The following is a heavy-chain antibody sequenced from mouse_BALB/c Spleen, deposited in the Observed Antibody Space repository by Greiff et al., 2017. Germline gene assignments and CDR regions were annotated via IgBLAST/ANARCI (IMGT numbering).Heavy chain of an antibody. CDR3: ARSPFITTVVATNYFDY. J-gene: IGHJ2*01. CDR2: ISSGGSYT. CDR1: GFTFSSYA. V-gene: IGHV5-9-3*01. Sequence: EVQLQESGGGLVKPGGSLKLSCAASGFTFSSYAMSWVRQTPEKRLEWVATISSGGSYTYYPDSVKGRFTISRDNAKNTLYLQMSSLRSEDTAMYYCARSPFITTVVATNYFDYWGQGTTLTVSS. D-gene: IGHD1-1*01.